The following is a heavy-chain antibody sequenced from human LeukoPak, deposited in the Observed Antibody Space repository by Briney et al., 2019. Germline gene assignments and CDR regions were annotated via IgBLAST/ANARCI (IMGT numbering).Heavy chain of an antibody. CDR1: GYTFTSYY. Sequence: GASVKVSCKASGYTFTSYYMHWVRQAPGQGLEWMGIINPSGGSTSYAQKFQGRVTMTRDMSTSTVYMELSSLRSEDTAVYYCARDSGSYYPVYYFDYWGQGTLVTVSS. V-gene: IGHV1-46*01. J-gene: IGHJ4*02. CDR3: ARDSGSYYPVYYFDY. CDR2: INPSGGST. D-gene: IGHD1-26*01.